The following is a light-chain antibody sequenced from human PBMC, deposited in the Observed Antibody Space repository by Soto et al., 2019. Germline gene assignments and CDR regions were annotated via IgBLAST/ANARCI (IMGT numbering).Light chain of an antibody. Sequence: QLVLAQSSSASASLGSSVKLTCTLSSGHSSYIIAWHQQQPGKAPWYLMNLETSGSYNKGSGVPDRFSGSSSGADRYLTISNLQFEDEADYYCETWDSNSWVFGGGTKLTVL. J-gene: IGLJ3*02. CDR1: SGHSSYI. CDR3: ETWDSNSWV. V-gene: IGLV4-60*02. CDR2: LETSGSY.